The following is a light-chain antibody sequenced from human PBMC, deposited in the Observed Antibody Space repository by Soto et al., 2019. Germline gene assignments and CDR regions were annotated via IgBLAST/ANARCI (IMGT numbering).Light chain of an antibody. CDR3: QQYGSLPLT. CDR1: QSISSW. CDR2: DAS. Sequence: DIQMTQSPSTLSASVGDRVTITCRASQSISSWLAWYQQKPGKAPKLLIYDASSLESGVPSRFSGSGSGTEFTLTINALEPEDFAMYYCQQYGSLPLTFGGGTKVDIK. J-gene: IGKJ4*01. V-gene: IGKV1-5*01.